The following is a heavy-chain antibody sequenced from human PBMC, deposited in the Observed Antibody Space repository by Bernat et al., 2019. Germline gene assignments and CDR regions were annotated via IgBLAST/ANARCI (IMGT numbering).Heavy chain of an antibody. J-gene: IGHJ5*02. V-gene: IGHV4-34*01. CDR3: ARGRFVGGSYRYLHNWFDP. Sequence: QVQLQQWGAGLLKPSETLSLTCAVYGGSFSGYYWSWIRQPPGKGLEWIGEINHSGSTNYNPSLKSRVTISVDTSKNQFSLKLGSVTAADTAVYYCARGRFVGGSYRYLHNWFDPWGQGTLVTVSS. D-gene: IGHD3-16*02. CDR2: INHSGST. CDR1: GGSFSGYY.